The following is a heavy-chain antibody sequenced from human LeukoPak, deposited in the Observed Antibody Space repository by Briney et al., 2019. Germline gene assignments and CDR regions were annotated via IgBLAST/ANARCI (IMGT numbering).Heavy chain of an antibody. CDR2: ISSSSSYI. V-gene: IGHV3-21*01. CDR1: GFTFSSYS. D-gene: IGHD6-13*01. Sequence: GGSLRLSCAASGFTFSSYSMNWVRQAPGKGLEWVSSISSSSSYIYYADSVKGRFTISRDNAKNSLYLQMNSLRAEDTAVYYCAREDGSSWYEGLGFDYWGQGTLVTVSS. J-gene: IGHJ4*02. CDR3: AREDGSSWYEGLGFDY.